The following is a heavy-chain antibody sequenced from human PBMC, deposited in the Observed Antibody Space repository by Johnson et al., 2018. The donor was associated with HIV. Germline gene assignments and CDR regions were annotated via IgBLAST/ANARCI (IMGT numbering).Heavy chain of an antibody. CDR1: GFTFSDYY. D-gene: IGHD3-22*01. CDR2: ISSSGGTK. Sequence: QVQLVESGGGVVQPGRSLRLSCAASGFTFSDYYMTWIRQAPGKGLDWVSYISSSGGTKYYADSVKGRFTISRDNSKNTLYLHMNSLRADDTALYYCATHQPEDYYYNKYAFDVWGQGTMVTVSS. J-gene: IGHJ3*01. V-gene: IGHV3-11*04. CDR3: ATHQPEDYYYNKYAFDV.